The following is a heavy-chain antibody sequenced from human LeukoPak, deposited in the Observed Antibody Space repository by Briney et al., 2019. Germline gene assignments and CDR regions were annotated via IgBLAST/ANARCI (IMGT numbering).Heavy chain of an antibody. Sequence: GGSLRLSCVASGFTFRNYWMHWVRQAPGEGLVWVSRISENGRNTYYADSVKGRFTISRDNAKNTLYLQMNGLVAEDMAVYYCARDPFITGDYWGQGTLVTVSS. V-gene: IGHV3-74*01. J-gene: IGHJ4*02. CDR1: GFTFRNYW. D-gene: IGHD1-14*01. CDR3: ARDPFITGDY. CDR2: ISENGRNT.